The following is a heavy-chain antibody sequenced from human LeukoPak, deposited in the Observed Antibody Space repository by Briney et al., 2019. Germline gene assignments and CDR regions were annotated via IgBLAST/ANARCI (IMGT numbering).Heavy chain of an antibody. CDR2: ISGSGGNT. V-gene: IGHV3-23*01. J-gene: IGHJ4*02. D-gene: IGHD6-6*01. Sequence: PGGSLRLSCAASGFTFSSYAMSWVRKAPGKGLEWVSAISGSGGNTYYADSVKGRFTISRDNFKNTLSLQMNSLRAEDTAVYYCAKDASIAPRLIDYWGQGTLVTVSS. CDR3: AKDASIAPRLIDY. CDR1: GFTFSSYA.